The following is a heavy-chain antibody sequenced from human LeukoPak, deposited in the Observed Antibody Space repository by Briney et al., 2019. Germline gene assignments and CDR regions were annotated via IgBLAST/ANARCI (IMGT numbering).Heavy chain of an antibody. V-gene: IGHV3-9*01. CDR2: ISWNSGSI. CDR3: AKKVLTVTTWYFDY. Sequence: GGSLRLSCATSGFTFDDYAMHWVRQAPGKGLEWVSGISWNSGSIGYADSVKGRFTISRDNSKNMLYLQMNSLRAEDTAVYYCAKKVLTVTTWYFDYWGQGTLVTVSS. CDR1: GFTFDDYA. D-gene: IGHD4-17*01. J-gene: IGHJ4*02.